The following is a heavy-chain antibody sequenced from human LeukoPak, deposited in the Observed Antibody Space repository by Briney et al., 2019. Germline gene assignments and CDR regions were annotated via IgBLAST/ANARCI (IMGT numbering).Heavy chain of an antibody. CDR2: ISYDGSNK. CDR1: GFTFSSYA. Sequence: GGSLRLSCAASGFTFSSYAMHWVRQAPGKGPEWVAVISYDGSNKYYADSVKGRFTISRDNSKNTLYLQMDSLRAEDTAVYYCARDGITIFGVLIPPGWFDPWGQGTLVTVSS. D-gene: IGHD3-3*01. V-gene: IGHV3-30-3*01. J-gene: IGHJ5*02. CDR3: ARDGITIFGVLIPPGWFDP.